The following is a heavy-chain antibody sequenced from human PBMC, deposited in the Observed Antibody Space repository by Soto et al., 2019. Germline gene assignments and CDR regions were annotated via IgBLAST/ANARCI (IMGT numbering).Heavy chain of an antibody. J-gene: IGHJ4*02. D-gene: IGHD1-1*01. V-gene: IGHV3-23*01. Sequence: GGSLRLSCAASGFTFSSYAMSWIRQAPGKWLEWVSSISGSGGGTYYADSVKGRFTFSRDNSKNTLYLQMNSLRAEDTAVYYCAKFGMATTKRSPPYYIDYWGQGXLVTVYS. CDR2: ISGSGGGT. CDR1: GFTFSSYA. CDR3: AKFGMATTKRSPPYYIDY.